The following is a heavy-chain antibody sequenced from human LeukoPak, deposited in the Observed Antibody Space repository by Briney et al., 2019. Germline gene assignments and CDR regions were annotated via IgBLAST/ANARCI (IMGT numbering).Heavy chain of an antibody. CDR1: GFTFSHYS. CDR3: ARTSGARVQLWTELDY. D-gene: IGHD3-16*01. V-gene: IGHV3-30-3*01. CDR2: MSYDGNNK. Sequence: GGSLRLSCAASGFTFSHYSMHWVRQAPGKGLEWVADMSYDGNNKYYADSVKGRFTVSRDNSKNTLYLQMNSLRVEDMAVYYCARTSGARVQLWTELDYWGQGTLVTVSS. J-gene: IGHJ4*02.